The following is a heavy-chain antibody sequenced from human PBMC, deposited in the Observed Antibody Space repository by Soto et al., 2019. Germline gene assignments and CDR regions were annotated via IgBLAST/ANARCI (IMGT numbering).Heavy chain of an antibody. CDR3: ARYSSSEVWVYYYGMDV. J-gene: IGHJ6*02. D-gene: IGHD6-6*01. CDR2: IIPIFGTA. CDR1: GGTFSSYA. V-gene: IGHV1-69*01. Sequence: QVQLVQSGAEVKKPGSSVKVSCKASGGTFSSYAISWVRQAPGQGLEWMGGIIPIFGTANYAQKFQGRVTITADESTSTAYMELSSLRSEDTVVYYCARYSSSEVWVYYYGMDVWGQGTTVTVSS.